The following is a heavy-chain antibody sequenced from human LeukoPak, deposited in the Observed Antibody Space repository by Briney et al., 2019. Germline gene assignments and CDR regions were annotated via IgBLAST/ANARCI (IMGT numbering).Heavy chain of an antibody. J-gene: IGHJ5*02. Sequence: SETLSLTCTVSGGSISRYYWSWIRQPPGKGLEWIGYIYYRGSTNYNPSLKTRVNISVDTSKNHFSLKLSSVAAADTAVDYCARDRGLGVDWFDPWGQGTLVTVSP. V-gene: IGHV4-59*01. CDR1: GGSISRYY. CDR2: IYYRGST. D-gene: IGHD3-16*01. CDR3: ARDRGLGVDWFDP.